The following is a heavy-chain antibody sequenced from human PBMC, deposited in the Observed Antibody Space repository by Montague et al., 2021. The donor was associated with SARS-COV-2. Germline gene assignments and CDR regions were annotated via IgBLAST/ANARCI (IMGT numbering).Heavy chain of an antibody. V-gene: IGHV4-59*12. D-gene: IGHD1-26*01. Sequence: SETLSLTCSISGGSIGGYDWNWIRQPPGKELKSIGHIRYSGSNTYSPSFKSRVTISIDTPKNQFSLKLSSVTAADTAIYYCARKGSGRSDLAYWGQGTLVTVSS. CDR1: GGSIGGYD. J-gene: IGHJ4*02. CDR3: ARKGSGRSDLAY. CDR2: IRYSGSN.